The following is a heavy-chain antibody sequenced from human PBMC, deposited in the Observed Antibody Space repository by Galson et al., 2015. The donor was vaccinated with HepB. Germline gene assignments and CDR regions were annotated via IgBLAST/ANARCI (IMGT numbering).Heavy chain of an antibody. D-gene: IGHD3-3*01. CDR3: ARATDPIWSGYYRRSGFDY. CDR2: INPNSGGT. CDR1: GYTFSGYY. J-gene: IGHJ4*02. V-gene: IGHV1-2*02. Sequence: SVKVSCKASGYTFSGYYMHWVRQAPGQGLEWMGWINPNSGGTNYAQKFQGRVTMTRDTSINTAYMELSRLRSDDTAVFYCARATDPIWSGYYRRSGFDYWGQGTLVTVSS.